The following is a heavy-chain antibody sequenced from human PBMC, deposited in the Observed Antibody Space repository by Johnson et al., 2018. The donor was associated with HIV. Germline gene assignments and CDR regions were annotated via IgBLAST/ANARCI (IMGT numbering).Heavy chain of an antibody. J-gene: IGHJ3*02. CDR2: ISYDVSNK. CDR1: GFTFSSYG. Sequence: QVQLVESGGGVVQPGRSLRLSCGASGFTFSSYGMHWVRQAPGKGLEWVAVISYDVSNKYYADSVKGRFTISRDNSKNTLYLQMNSLRAEDTAVYHCARRTYRYGESPDAFDSWGQGTMVTVSS. CDR3: ARRTYRYGESPDAFDS. D-gene: IGHD5-18*01. V-gene: IGHV3-30*03.